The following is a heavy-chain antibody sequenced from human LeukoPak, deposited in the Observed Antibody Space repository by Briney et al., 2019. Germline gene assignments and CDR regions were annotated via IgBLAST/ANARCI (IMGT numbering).Heavy chain of an antibody. CDR2: IWPDGTNK. Sequence: GGSLRLSCAASGFTFSSYSMNWVRQAPGKGLVWVAVIWPDGTNKYYADSVQGRFTVSRDNSKNTLYLQMNSLRAEDTAVYYCARHNHGYDWDYWGQGTLVTVSS. J-gene: IGHJ4*02. D-gene: IGHD5-12*01. V-gene: IGHV3-33*08. CDR3: ARHNHGYDWDY. CDR1: GFTFSSYS.